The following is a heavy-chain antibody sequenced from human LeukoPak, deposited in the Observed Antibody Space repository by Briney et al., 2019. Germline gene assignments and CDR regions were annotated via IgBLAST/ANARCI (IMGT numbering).Heavy chain of an antibody. CDR3: ATGRGTPLGF. D-gene: IGHD1-26*01. Sequence: GGSLRLSCAASGFTISTYWMHWVRQAPGKGLVWVSRISTDGSSTFYADSVKGRFTVSRDNAKNTLYLQMDSLRAEDTAMYYCATGRGTPLGFWGQGALVTVSS. CDR2: ISTDGSST. V-gene: IGHV3-74*01. CDR1: GFTISTYW. J-gene: IGHJ4*02.